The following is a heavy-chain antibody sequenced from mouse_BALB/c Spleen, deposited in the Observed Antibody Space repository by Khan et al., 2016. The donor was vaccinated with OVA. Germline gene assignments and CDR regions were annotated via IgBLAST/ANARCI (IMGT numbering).Heavy chain of an antibody. CDR2: ISYSGNT. J-gene: IGHJ2*02. V-gene: IGHV3-2*02. D-gene: IGHD1-1*01. CDR1: GYSITSDYA. CDR3: ARVYGGDFDY. Sequence: EVQLQESGPGLVKPSQSLSLTCTVTGYSITSDYAWNWIRQFPGNKLEWMGFISYSGNTKYNPSLKIRFSITRDTSKNQFFLQLNSVTTEDTATYYCARVYGGDFDYWGQGTSLTVSS.